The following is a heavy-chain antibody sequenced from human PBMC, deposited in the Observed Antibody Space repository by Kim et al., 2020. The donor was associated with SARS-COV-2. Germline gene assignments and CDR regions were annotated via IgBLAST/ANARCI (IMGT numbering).Heavy chain of an antibody. CDR1: GGSFSGYY. CDR3: ARGTRQWLVRGPYYYSMDV. CDR2: INHSGST. D-gene: IGHD6-19*01. J-gene: IGHJ6*03. Sequence: SETLSLTCAVYGGSFSGYYWSWIRQPPGKGLEWIGEINHSGSTNYNPSLKSRVTISVDTSKNQFSLKLSSVTAADTAVYYCARGTRQWLVRGPYYYSMDVWGKGTTVTVSS. V-gene: IGHV4-34*01.